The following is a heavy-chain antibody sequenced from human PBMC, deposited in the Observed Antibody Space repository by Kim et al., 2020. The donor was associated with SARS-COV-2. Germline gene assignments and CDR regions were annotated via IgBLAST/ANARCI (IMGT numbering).Heavy chain of an antibody. J-gene: IGHJ3*01. CDR2: MWYDGGSE. D-gene: IGHD3-9*01. CDR3: ARTGLSGYLRNSFDV. V-gene: IGHV3-33*01. CDR1: GFTFSSFA. Sequence: GGSLRLSCAASGFTFSSFAMHWVRQAPGRGLEWVAVMWYDGGSEYYADSVTGRFTISRDNSEDTVYLQMNSLRAEDTAVYYCARTGLSGYLRNSFDVWGQGSMVTVSS.